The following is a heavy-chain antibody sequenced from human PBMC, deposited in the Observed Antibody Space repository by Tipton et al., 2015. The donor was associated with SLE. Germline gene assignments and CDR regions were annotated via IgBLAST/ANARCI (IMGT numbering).Heavy chain of an antibody. CDR1: GGSISSYY. CDR2: IYTSGST. D-gene: IGHD1-26*01. V-gene: IGHV4-4*07. CDR3: ARSLIVGLWDDAFYI. Sequence: TLSLTCTVSGGSISSYYWSWIRQPAGKGLEWIGRIYTSGSTNYNPSLKSRVTMSVDTSKNQFSLKLSSVTAADTAVYYCARSLIVGLWDDAFYIWGQGTMVTVSS. J-gene: IGHJ3*02.